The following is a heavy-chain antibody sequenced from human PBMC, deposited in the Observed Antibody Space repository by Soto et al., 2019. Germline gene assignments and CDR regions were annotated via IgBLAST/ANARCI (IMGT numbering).Heavy chain of an antibody. D-gene: IGHD5-18*01. J-gene: IGHJ4*02. CDR3: ARDDVRGYSYGTHVLCDY. CDR1: GGTFSSYA. CDR2: IIPIFGTA. Sequence: QVQLVQSGAEVKKPGSSVKVSCKASGGTFSSYAISWMRQAPGQGLEWMGGIIPIFGTANYAQKFQGRVTITADESTSTAYMELSSLRSEDTAVYYCARDDVRGYSYGTHVLCDYWGQGTLVTVSS. V-gene: IGHV1-69*12.